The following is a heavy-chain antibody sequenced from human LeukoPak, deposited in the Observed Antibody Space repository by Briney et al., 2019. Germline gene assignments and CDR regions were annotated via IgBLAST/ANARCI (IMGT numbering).Heavy chain of an antibody. J-gene: IGHJ4*02. V-gene: IGHV4-59*01. CDR2: IYYSGST. D-gene: IGHD1-7*01. CDR1: GGSISSYY. Sequence: SETLYLTCTVSGGSISSYYWSWIRQPPGKGLEWIGYIYYSGSTNYNPSLKSRVTISVDTSKNQFSLKLSSVTAADTAVYYCARDDQTTSAFDYWGQGTLVTVSS. CDR3: ARDDQTTSAFDY.